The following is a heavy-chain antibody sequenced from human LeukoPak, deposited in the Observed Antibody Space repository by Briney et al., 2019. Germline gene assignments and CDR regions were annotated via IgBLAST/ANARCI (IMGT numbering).Heavy chain of an antibody. CDR3: ARRSYYDSSGYYYYFDY. J-gene: IGHJ4*02. V-gene: IGHV5-51*01. CDR1: GYSFTSYW. CDR2: IYPGDSDT. Sequence: GESIKISCKGSGYSFTSYWIGWVRPMPGKGLEWPGIIYPGDSDTRYSPSFQGQVTISADKSISTAYLQWSSLKASDTAMYYCARRSYYDSSGYYYYFDYWGQGTLVTVSS. D-gene: IGHD3-22*01.